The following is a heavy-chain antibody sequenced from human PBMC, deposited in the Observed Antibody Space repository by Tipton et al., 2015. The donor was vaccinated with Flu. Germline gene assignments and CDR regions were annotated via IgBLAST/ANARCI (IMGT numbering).Heavy chain of an antibody. Sequence: SLRLSCAASGFTVSSNCMSWVRQAPGKGLEWVSVIYSGGSTYYADSVKGRFTISRDNSKNTLYLQMNSLRAEDTAVYYCARTISGSYYGFEWFDPWGQGTLVTVSS. CDR2: IYSGGST. J-gene: IGHJ5*02. CDR3: ARTISGSYYGFEWFDP. D-gene: IGHD1-26*01. CDR1: GFTVSSNC. V-gene: IGHV3-53*01.